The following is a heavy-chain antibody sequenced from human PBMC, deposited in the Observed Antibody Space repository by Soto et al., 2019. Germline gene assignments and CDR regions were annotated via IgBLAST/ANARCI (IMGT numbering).Heavy chain of an antibody. CDR2: IIPIFGTA. Sequence: ASVKVSCKASGGTFSSYAISWVRQAPGQGLEWMGGIIPIFGTANYAQKFQGRVTITADESTSTAYMELSSLRSEDTAVYYCARRLTGAGRFDAFDIWGQGTMVTVSS. D-gene: IGHD7-27*01. CDR1: GGTFSSYA. CDR3: ARRLTGAGRFDAFDI. J-gene: IGHJ3*02. V-gene: IGHV1-69*13.